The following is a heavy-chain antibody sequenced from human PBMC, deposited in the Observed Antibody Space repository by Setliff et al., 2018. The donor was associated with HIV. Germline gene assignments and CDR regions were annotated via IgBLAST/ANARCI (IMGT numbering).Heavy chain of an antibody. CDR2: ISSSGNFI. V-gene: IGHV3-21*01. CDR3: ARDSSSWYEFYFDC. CDR1: GFIFSGYT. J-gene: IGHJ4*02. D-gene: IGHD6-13*01. Sequence: GGSLRLSCAASGFIFSGYTMVWVRQAPGKGLEWVSSISSSGNFIYYEDSVKGRFTMSRDNAKNSLYLQMDSLRVEDTAVYYCARDSSSWYEFYFDCWGQGTLVTVSS.